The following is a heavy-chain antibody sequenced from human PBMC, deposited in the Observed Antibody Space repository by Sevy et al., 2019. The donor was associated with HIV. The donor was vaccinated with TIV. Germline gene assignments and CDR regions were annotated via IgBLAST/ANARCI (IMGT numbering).Heavy chain of an antibody. D-gene: IGHD3-22*01. CDR3: ARLGINSSGYYYDYYYGMDV. J-gene: IGHJ6*02. V-gene: IGHV4-39*01. Sequence: SETLSLTCTVSGGSISSSSYYWGWIRQPPGKGLGWIGSIYYSGSTYYNPSLKSRVTISVDTSKNQFSRKLSSVTAADTAVYYCARLGINSSGYYYDYYYGMDVWGQGTTVTVSS. CDR2: IYYSGST. CDR1: GGSISSSSYY.